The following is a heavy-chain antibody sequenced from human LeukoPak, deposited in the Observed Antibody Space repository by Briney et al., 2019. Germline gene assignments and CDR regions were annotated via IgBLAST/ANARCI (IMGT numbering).Heavy chain of an antibody. CDR3: AKDLEVVVAATRVDY. Sequence: GGSLRLSCAASGFTFSTYAMSWVRQAPGKGLEWVSTISGGGGSTYYADSVKGRFTISRDNSKNTLYLQVNSLRAEDTAVYYCAKDLEVVVAATRVDYWGQGTLVTVSS. D-gene: IGHD2-15*01. CDR2: ISGGGGST. CDR1: GFTFSTYA. V-gene: IGHV3-23*01. J-gene: IGHJ4*02.